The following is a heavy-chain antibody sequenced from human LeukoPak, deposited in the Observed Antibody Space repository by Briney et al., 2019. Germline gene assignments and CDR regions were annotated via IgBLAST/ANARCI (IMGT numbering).Heavy chain of an antibody. J-gene: IGHJ6*02. CDR2: IYYSGST. CDR3: ARQAMPTSYYYYGMDV. D-gene: IGHD2-2*01. V-gene: IGHV4-59*08. Sequence: SETLSPTCTVSGGSISSYYWSWIRQPPGKGLEWIGYIYYSGSTNYNPSLKSRVTISVDTSKNQFSLKLSSVTAADTAVYYCARQAMPTSYYYYGMDVWGQGTTVTVSS. CDR1: GGSISSYY.